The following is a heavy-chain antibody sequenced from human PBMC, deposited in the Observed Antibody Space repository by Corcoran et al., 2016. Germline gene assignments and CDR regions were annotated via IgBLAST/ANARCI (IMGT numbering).Heavy chain of an antibody. V-gene: IGHV1-2*02. CDR2: INPNSGGT. Sequence: QVQLVQSGAEVKKPGASVKVSCKASGYTFTGYYMHWVRQAPGQGLEWMGWINPNSGGTNYAQKFQGRVTMTRDTSISTAYMELSRLRSDDTAVDYGARVAPNLYSSSWYSYYYYGMDVWGQGTTVTVSS. J-gene: IGHJ6*02. CDR1: GYTFTGYY. D-gene: IGHD6-13*01. CDR3: ARVAPNLYSSSWYSYYYYGMDV.